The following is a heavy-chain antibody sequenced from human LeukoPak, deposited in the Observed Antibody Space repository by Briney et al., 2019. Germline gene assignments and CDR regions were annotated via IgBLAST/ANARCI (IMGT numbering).Heavy chain of an antibody. D-gene: IGHD2-2*01. J-gene: IGHJ6*03. CDR1: GYSFTSYW. V-gene: IGHV5-51*01. CDR2: IYPGDSDT. Sequence: GESLKISCKGSGYSFTSYWIGWVRQMPGKGLEWMGIIYPGDSDTRYSPSFQGQVTISADKSTSTAYLQWSSLKASDTAMYYCARLGCSSTSCYPYYYYMDVWGKGTTVTVSS. CDR3: ARLGCSSTSCYPYYYYMDV.